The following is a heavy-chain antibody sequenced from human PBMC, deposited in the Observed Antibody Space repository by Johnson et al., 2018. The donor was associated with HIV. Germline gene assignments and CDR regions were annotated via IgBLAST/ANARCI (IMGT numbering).Heavy chain of an antibody. D-gene: IGHD1-26*01. V-gene: IGHV3-11*04. Sequence: QVQLVESGGGLVKPGGSLTLSCAASGFTFSDYYMSWIRQAPGKGLEWVSYISSSGSTIYYADSVKRRFTISRDNAKKPLYLQMNSLRAEDTAVYYCARDGSGSSPVDAFDIWGQGTMVTVSS. CDR3: ARDGSGSSPVDAFDI. J-gene: IGHJ3*02. CDR1: GFTFSDYY. CDR2: ISSSGSTI.